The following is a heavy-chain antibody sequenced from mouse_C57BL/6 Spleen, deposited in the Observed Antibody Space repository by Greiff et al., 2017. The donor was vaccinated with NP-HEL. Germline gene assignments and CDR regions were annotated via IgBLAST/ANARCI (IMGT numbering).Heavy chain of an antibody. CDR1: GFTFSSYG. V-gene: IGHV5-6*02. CDR3: ARQDGNYGGGAMDY. D-gene: IGHD2-1*01. Sequence: DVKLVESGGDLVKPGGSLKLSCAASGFTFSSYGMSWVRQTPDKRLEWVATISSGGSYTYYPDSVKGRFTISRDNAKNTLYLQMSSLKSEDTAMYYCARQDGNYGGGAMDYWGQRTSVTVAS. J-gene: IGHJ4*01. CDR2: ISSGGSYT.